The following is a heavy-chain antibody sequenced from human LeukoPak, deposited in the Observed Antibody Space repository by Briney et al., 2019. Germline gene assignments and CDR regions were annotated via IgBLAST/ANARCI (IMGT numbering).Heavy chain of an antibody. CDR3: ARAGELLGWFDP. V-gene: IGHV4-38-2*02. CDR2: IYHSGST. J-gene: IGHJ5*02. CDR1: GYSISSDYY. Sequence: SETLSLTCTVSGYSISSDYYWGWIRQPPGKGLEWIVSIYHSGSTYYNPSLKSRVTISVDTSKNQFSLKLSSVTAADTAVYYCARAGELLGWFDPWGQGTLVTVSS. D-gene: IGHD1-26*01.